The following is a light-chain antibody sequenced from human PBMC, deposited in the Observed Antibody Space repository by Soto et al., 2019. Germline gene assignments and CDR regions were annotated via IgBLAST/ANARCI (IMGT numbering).Light chain of an antibody. J-gene: IGKJ5*01. CDR1: QSVTNNY. Sequence: EIVLTQSPGTLSLSPGERATLSCRASQSVTNNYLAWYQQKPGQAPRLLIYGASNRATGVPDRFSGSGSGTNFTLTISRLEPEDFAVYYCQQYYNSAIFGQGTRLEIK. CDR3: QQYYNSAI. CDR2: GAS. V-gene: IGKV3-20*01.